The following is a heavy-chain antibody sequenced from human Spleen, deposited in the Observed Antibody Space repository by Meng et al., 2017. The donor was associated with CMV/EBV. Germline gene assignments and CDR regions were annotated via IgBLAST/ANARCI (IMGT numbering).Heavy chain of an antibody. Sequence: SETLSLTCAVHDGSFSDFSWTWIRHLPGKGLEWIGQINHYGVTNYNPSLKSRVTISVDTSKEQFSLKLTSLTAADTAVYYCARYCSSTSCYRGFDPWGQGTLVTVSS. V-gene: IGHV4-34*01. J-gene: IGHJ5*02. CDR1: DGSFSDFS. D-gene: IGHD2-2*02. CDR2: INHYGVT. CDR3: ARYCSSTSCYRGFDP.